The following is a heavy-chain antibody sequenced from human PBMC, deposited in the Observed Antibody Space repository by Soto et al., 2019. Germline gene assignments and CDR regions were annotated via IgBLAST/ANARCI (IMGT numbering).Heavy chain of an antibody. J-gene: IGHJ6*02. V-gene: IGHV4-4*07. CDR2: IYTSGST. D-gene: IGHD2-15*01. CDR1: GGSISSYY. Sequence: SETLSLTCTVSGGSISSYYLSWIRQPAGKGLEWIGRIYTSGSTNYNPSLKSRVTMSVDTSKNQFSLKLSSVTAADTAVYYCARDWGYCSGGSCYSYGMDVWGQGTTVTVYS. CDR3: ARDWGYCSGGSCYSYGMDV.